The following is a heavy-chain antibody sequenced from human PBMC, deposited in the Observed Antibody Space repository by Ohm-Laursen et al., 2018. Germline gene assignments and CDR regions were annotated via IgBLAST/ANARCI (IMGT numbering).Heavy chain of an antibody. J-gene: IGHJ4*02. CDR3: ARGPPTSYYYDSSGRYYFDY. CDR1: GGSISSYY. CDR2: TYYSGST. D-gene: IGHD3-22*01. V-gene: IGHV4-59*01. Sequence: SETLSLTCAVSGGSISSYYWSWIRQPPGKGLEWIGYTYYSGSTNYNPSLKSRVTISVDTSKNQFSLKLSSVTAADTAVNYCARGPPTSYYYDSSGRYYFDYWGQGTLVTVSS.